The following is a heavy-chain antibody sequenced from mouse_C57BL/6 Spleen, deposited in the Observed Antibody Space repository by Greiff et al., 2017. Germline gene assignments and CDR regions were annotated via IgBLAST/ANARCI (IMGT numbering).Heavy chain of an antibody. CDR3: TRAGYSNYPFAY. D-gene: IGHD2-5*01. V-gene: IGHV1-15*01. Sequence: QVQLKESGAELVRPGASVTLSCKASGYTFTDYEMHWVKQTPVHGLEWIGAIDPETGGTAYNQKFKGKAILTADKSSSTAYMELRSLTSEDSAVYYCTRAGYSNYPFAYWGQGTLVTVSA. CDR1: GYTFTDYE. CDR2: IDPETGGT. J-gene: IGHJ3*01.